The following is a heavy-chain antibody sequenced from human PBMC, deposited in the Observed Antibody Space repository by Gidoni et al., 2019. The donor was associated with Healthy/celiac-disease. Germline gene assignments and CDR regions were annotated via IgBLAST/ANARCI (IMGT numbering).Heavy chain of an antibody. J-gene: IGHJ6*02. Sequence: QVQLQESGPGLVKPSGNLSLTCAVSGGSISRSNWWSWVRQPPGKGLECIGEIYHSGSTNYNPSLKSRVTISVDKSKNQFSLKLSSVTAADTAVYYCARRGYCSGGSCYWGGYYGMDVWGQGTTVTVSS. D-gene: IGHD2-15*01. CDR1: GGSISRSNW. CDR2: IYHSGST. CDR3: ARRGYCSGGSCYWGGYYGMDV. V-gene: IGHV4-4*02.